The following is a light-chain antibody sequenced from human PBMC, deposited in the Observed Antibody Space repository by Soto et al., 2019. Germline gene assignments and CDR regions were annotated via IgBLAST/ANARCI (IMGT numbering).Light chain of an antibody. V-gene: IGKV3-20*01. CDR2: GAS. CDR1: QSVSSSH. CDR3: QQYDSSVT. J-gene: IGKJ5*01. Sequence: ETVLTQSPGTLSLSPGERATLSCRARQSVSSSHLAWYQQKPGQAPRLLIYGASTMATGIPDRFSGSGFGTDFTLTISRLEPEDFGVYYCQQYDSSVTFGQGTLLELK.